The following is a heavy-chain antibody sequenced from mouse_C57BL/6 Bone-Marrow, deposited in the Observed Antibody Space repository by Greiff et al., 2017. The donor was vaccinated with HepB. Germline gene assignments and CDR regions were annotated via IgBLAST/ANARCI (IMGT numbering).Heavy chain of an antibody. V-gene: IGHV14-1*01. J-gene: IGHJ2*01. CDR3: TLYCGSSYYFDY. Sequence: VQLQQSGAELVRPGASVKLSCTASGFNIKDYYMHWVKQRPEQGLEWIGRIDPEDGDTEYAPKFQGKATMTADTSSNTAYRQLSSLTSEDTAVYYCTLYCGSSYYFDYWGQGTTLTVSS. CDR1: GFNIKDYY. D-gene: IGHD1-1*01. CDR2: IDPEDGDT.